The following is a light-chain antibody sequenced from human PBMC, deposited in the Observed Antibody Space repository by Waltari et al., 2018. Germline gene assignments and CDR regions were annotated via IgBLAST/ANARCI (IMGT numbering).Light chain of an antibody. Sequence: IQLTPSPSTLFSSMVDSITITCRASETISRWFAWYQQKPGKVPKLLIYEASRLESGVPSRFSGSGSGTEFTLTISSLQPDDFATYYCQHYNGISWTFGQGTKVEIK. CDR1: ETISRW. J-gene: IGKJ1*01. CDR2: EAS. V-gene: IGKV1-5*03. CDR3: QHYNGISWT.